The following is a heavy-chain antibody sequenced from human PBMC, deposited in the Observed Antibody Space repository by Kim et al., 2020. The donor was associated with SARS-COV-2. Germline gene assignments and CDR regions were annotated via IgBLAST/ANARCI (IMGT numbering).Heavy chain of an antibody. J-gene: IGHJ4*02. CDR2: IYTSGST. Sequence: SETLSLTCTVSGGSISSYYWSWIRQPAGKGLEWIGRIYTSGSTNYNPSLKSRVTMSVDTSKNPFSLKLSSVTAADTAVYYCASSRNAAATTKDVYYFDYWGQGTLVTVSS. CDR3: ASSRNAAATTKDVYYFDY. V-gene: IGHV4-4*07. D-gene: IGHD1-26*01. CDR1: GGSISSYY.